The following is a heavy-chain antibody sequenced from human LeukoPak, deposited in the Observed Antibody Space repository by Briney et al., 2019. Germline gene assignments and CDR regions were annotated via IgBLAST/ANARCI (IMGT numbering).Heavy chain of an antibody. CDR3: AHTPSRSFRYYDSSGYYYLG. V-gene: IGHV2-5*02. J-gene: IGHJ3*01. CDR1: GFSLSTSGVG. Sequence: SGPTLVKPTQTLTLTCTFSGFSLSTSGVGVGWIRQPPGKALEWLALIYWDDDKRYSPSLKSRLTITKDTSKNQVVLTMTNMDPVDTATYYCAHTPSRSFRYYDSSGYYYLGWGQGTMVTVSS. CDR2: IYWDDDK. D-gene: IGHD3-22*01.